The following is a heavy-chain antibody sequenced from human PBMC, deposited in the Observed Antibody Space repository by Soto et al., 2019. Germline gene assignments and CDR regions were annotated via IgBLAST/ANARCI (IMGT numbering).Heavy chain of an antibody. CDR2: ISGSGGST. Sequence: EVQLLESGGGLVQPGGSLRLSCAASGFTFSSYAMNWVRQAPGKGLEWVSVISGSGGSTYYADSVKGRFTISRDNSKNKLYLQMNRLRAEDTAVYYCARRSSGWYFDYLGQGTLVTVSS. CDR1: GFTFSSYA. J-gene: IGHJ4*02. D-gene: IGHD6-19*01. CDR3: ARRSSGWYFDY. V-gene: IGHV3-23*01.